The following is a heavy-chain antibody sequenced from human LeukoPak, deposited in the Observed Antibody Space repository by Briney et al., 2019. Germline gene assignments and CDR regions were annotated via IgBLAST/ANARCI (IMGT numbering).Heavy chain of an antibody. Sequence: GGSLTLSCAASGFTFSSYWMNWVRQAPGKGLQWVANIKQDGSEKNYVDSVKGRFTISRDNAKNSFYLQMSSLRADDTAVYYCARGARENGFNPWGQGTLVTVSS. J-gene: IGHJ4*02. D-gene: IGHD5-24*01. CDR2: IKQDGSEK. V-gene: IGHV3-7*05. CDR1: GFTFSSYW. CDR3: ARGARENGFNP.